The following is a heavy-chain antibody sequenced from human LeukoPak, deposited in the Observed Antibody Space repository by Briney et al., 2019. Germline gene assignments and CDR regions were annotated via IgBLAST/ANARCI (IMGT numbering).Heavy chain of an antibody. D-gene: IGHD3-10*01. Sequence: PGGSLRLSCAASGFTFSSYSMNWVRQAPGKGLEWVSYISSSSSTIYYADSVKGRFTISRDNAKNSLYLQMNSLRDEDTAVYYCAGVHLLWFGETKAFDIWGQGTMVTVSS. CDR3: AGVHLLWFGETKAFDI. J-gene: IGHJ3*02. CDR1: GFTFSSYS. CDR2: ISSSSSTI. V-gene: IGHV3-48*02.